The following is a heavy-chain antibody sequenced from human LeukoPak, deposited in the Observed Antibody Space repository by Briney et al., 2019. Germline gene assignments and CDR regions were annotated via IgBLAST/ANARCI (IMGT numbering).Heavy chain of an antibody. J-gene: IGHJ4*02. V-gene: IGHV4-39*01. CDR2: ISYSGST. CDR1: GGSISSSSYY. D-gene: IGHD4-11*01. Sequence: SETLSLTCTVSGGSISSSSYYWGWIRQPPGKGLEWIGSISYSGSTYYNPSLKSRVTISVDTSKTQFSLKLSSVTAADTAVYYCAGRRLQPFDYWGQGTLVTVSS. CDR3: AGRRLQPFDY.